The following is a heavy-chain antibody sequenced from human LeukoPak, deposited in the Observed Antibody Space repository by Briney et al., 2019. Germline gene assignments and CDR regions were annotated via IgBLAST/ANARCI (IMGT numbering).Heavy chain of an antibody. V-gene: IGHV4-39*01. Sequence: SETLSLTCSVSGGSISSSSYYWGWIRQPPGKGLEWIGRIYYSGSTYYDPSLKRRVTISVDTSKNQFSLKLSSVTAADTAVYYCARSITMVRGVIFWFDPWGQGTLVTVSS. D-gene: IGHD3-10*01. CDR1: GGSISSSSYY. J-gene: IGHJ5*02. CDR2: IYYSGST. CDR3: ARSITMVRGVIFWFDP.